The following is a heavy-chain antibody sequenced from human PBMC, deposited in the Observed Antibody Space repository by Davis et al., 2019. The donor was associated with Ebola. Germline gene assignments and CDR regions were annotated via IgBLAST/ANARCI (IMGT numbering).Heavy chain of an antibody. CDR2: IDPTDSYT. J-gene: IGHJ6*03. Sequence: GGSLRLSCKGSGYIFTNYWIGWVRQMPGKGLEWMGRIDPTDSYTNYSPSFQGHVTISADKSISTAYLQWSSLKASDTAMYYCAGTSGGRDTVVLVAAEPRHYYYYMDVWGKGTTVTVSS. CDR1: GYIFTNYW. CDR3: AGTSGGRDTVVLVAAEPRHYYYYMDV. V-gene: IGHV5-10-1*01. D-gene: IGHD2-8*01.